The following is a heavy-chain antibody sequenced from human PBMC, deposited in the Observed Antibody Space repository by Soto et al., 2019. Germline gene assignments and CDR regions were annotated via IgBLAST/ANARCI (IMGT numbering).Heavy chain of an antibody. D-gene: IGHD3-3*01. CDR2: INPATGAA. CDR3: ARGGGVGVAGSAAFDM. Sequence: QLHLVQSGAVVKKPGASVTVSCSASGYPVTAYYMHWVRQAPGRGLEWMGGINPATGAAKYTQTLQGRVTLTGDTSTSTVFMELSGLTSEDTGVFYWARGGGVGVAGSAAFDMWGQGTLVTVSS. CDR1: GYPVTAYY. V-gene: IGHV1-2*02. J-gene: IGHJ3*02.